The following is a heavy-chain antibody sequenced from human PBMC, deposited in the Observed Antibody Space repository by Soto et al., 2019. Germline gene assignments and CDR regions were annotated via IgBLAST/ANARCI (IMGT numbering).Heavy chain of an antibody. CDR2: MNPNSGNT. CDR3: ARAILWFGELFVYGMDV. CDR1: GYTFTSYD. J-gene: IGHJ6*02. V-gene: IGHV1-8*01. D-gene: IGHD3-10*01. Sequence: GASVKVSCKASGYTFTSYDINWVRQATGQGLEWMGWMNPNSGNTGYAQKFQGRVTMTRNTSISTAYMELSSLRSEDTAVYYCARAILWFGELFVYGMDVWGQGTTVTVSS.